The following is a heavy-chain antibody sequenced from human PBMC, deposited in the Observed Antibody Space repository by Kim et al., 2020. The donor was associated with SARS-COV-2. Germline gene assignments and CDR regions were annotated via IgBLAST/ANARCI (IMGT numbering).Heavy chain of an antibody. D-gene: IGHD3-22*01. Sequence: VKGRFTISRDDSKSIAYLQMNSLKTEDTAVYYCTRDTYYYDSSGNWYFDLWGRGTLVTVSS. J-gene: IGHJ2*01. V-gene: IGHV3-49*02. CDR3: TRDTYYYDSSGNWYFDL.